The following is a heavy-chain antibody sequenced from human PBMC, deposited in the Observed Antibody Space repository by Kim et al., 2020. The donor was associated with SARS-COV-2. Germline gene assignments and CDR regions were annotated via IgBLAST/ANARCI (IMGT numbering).Heavy chain of an antibody. J-gene: IGHJ4*02. D-gene: IGHD3-22*01. V-gene: IGHV4-39*07. Sequence: YNPSLKSRVTISVDTSKNQFSLQLSSVPAADTAVYYCARDPYGGYYEFDYWGQGTLVTVSS. CDR3: ARDPYGGYYEFDY.